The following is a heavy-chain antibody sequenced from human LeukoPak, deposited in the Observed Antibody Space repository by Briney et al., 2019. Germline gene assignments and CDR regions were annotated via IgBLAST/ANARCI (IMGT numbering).Heavy chain of an antibody. CDR2: INDNGGTT. D-gene: IGHD1-26*01. J-gene: IGHJ4*02. V-gene: IGHV3-64*04. CDR1: GFTFSTCA. CDR3: AKDRGLVGATPSNFDY. Sequence: GGSLRLSCSASGFTFSTCAMHWVRQAPGKGLEFVSGINDNGGTTHYADSVKGRFTISRDNSKNTVYLQMNSLRAEDTAVYYCAKDRGLVGATPSNFDYWGQGTLVTVSS.